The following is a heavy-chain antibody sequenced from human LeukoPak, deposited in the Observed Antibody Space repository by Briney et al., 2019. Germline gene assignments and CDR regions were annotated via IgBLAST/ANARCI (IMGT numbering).Heavy chain of an antibody. D-gene: IGHD6-19*01. CDR3: ARLSVAGPFDY. J-gene: IGHJ4*02. Sequence: PSETLSLTCTVSGGSVSSSSYYWGWIRQPPGKGLEWIGSIYYSGSTYYNPSLKSRVTISVDTSKNQFSLKLSSVTAADTAVYYCARLSVAGPFDYWGQGTLVTVSS. V-gene: IGHV4-39*01. CDR2: IYYSGST. CDR1: GGSVSSSSYY.